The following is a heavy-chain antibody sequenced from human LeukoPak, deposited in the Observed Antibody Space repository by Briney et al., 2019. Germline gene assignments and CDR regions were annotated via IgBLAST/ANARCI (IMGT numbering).Heavy chain of an antibody. CDR3: ARDGQWLVQYFQH. CDR1: GFTFSSYS. D-gene: IGHD6-19*01. V-gene: IGHV3-21*01. Sequence: GGSLRLSCAASGFTFSSYSMNWVRQAPGKGLEWVSSISSSSSYIYYADSVKGRFTISRDNAKNSLYLQMNSLRAEDTAVYYCARDGQWLVQYFQHWGQGTLVTVSP. CDR2: ISSSSSYI. J-gene: IGHJ1*01.